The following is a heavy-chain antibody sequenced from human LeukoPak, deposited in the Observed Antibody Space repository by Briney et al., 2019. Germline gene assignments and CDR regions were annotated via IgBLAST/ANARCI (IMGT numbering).Heavy chain of an antibody. Sequence: GGSLRLSCAASGFTFSSYAMHWVRQGPGKGLEWVAIISYDGRNNHYADSVKGRFTISRDNSKNTLHLQMNSLRAEDTAVYCAKLGFDSSGSHTLFDYWGQGTQVTVSS. CDR1: GFTFSSYA. CDR3: KLGFDSSGSHTLFDY. CDR2: ISYDGRNN. J-gene: IGHJ4*02. D-gene: IGHD3-22*01. V-gene: IGHV3-30*18.